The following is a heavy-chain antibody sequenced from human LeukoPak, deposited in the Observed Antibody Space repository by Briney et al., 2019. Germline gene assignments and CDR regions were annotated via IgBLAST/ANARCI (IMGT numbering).Heavy chain of an antibody. V-gene: IGHV1-8*01. CDR2: VNPVPGNT. CDR3: VRDGEGIAISVNYWFDP. Sequence: ASVKVSCKASGFTFTNYDINWVRQTTGQGLEWMGWVNPVPGNTGYARQFQGRITMTRDTSTSTAYMELRSLKSEDTAVYYCVRDGEGIAISVNYWFDPWGQGTLVTVSS. D-gene: IGHD3-10*01. CDR1: GFTFTNYD. J-gene: IGHJ5*02.